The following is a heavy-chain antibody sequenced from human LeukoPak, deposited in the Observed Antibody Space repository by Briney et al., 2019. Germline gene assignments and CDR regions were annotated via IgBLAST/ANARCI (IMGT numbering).Heavy chain of an antibody. CDR2: INPNSGGT. Sequence: GASVKVSCKASGYTFTRYYMHWVRQAPGQGREWMGWINPNSGGTNYAQKFQGRVTMTRDTSISTAYMELSRLRSDDTAVYYCARDDGSGYYGFDYWGQGTLVTVSS. CDR3: ARDDGSGYYGFDY. J-gene: IGHJ4*02. D-gene: IGHD3-22*01. CDR1: GYTFTRYY. V-gene: IGHV1-2*02.